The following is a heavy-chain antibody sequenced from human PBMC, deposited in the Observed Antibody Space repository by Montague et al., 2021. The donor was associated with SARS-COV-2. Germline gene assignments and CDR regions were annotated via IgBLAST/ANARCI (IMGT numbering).Heavy chain of an antibody. D-gene: IGHD3-10*01. V-gene: IGHV4-34*01. CDR1: GTSFSGYY. Sequence: SETLSLTCAVHGTSFSGYYWNWIRQPPGKGLEWIGEINHGGSTKYSPSLKSRLPISADTSKNQCSLKLTSVAAADTAVYYCARLRDGVVPSPILGVGPYYSYYYMDVWGRGTTVTVSS. J-gene: IGHJ6*03. CDR2: INHGGST. CDR3: ARLRDGVVPSPILGVGPYYSYYYMDV.